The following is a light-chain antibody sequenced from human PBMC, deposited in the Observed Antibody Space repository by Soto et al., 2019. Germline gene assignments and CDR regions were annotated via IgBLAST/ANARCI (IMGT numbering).Light chain of an antibody. Sequence: EIVLTQSTGTLSLSPGERATLSCRASQSVSSNYLAWYQQKPGQAPRLLIYGASSRATGIPDRFSGCGSGTDFTLTISRLEPEDFAVYYCQQDGSSPRTFGGGTKVEVK. CDR3: QQDGSSPRT. CDR1: QSVSSNY. V-gene: IGKV3-20*01. CDR2: GAS. J-gene: IGKJ4*01.